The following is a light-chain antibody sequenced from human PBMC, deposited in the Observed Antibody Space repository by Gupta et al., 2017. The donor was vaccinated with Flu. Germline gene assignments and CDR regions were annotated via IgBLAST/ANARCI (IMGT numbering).Light chain of an antibody. CDR3: AAWDGSLDGAV. CDR2: SNT. V-gene: IGLV1-44*01. Sequence: VTISSSESSSDFGRSTLSCYQHLPRTARKLLIYSNTQRPSGVSDRCSGSKSDTSASLAICGLRPEDEADSSCAAWDGSLDGAVFGGGPKMAV. J-gene: IGLJ2*01. CDR1: SSDFGRST.